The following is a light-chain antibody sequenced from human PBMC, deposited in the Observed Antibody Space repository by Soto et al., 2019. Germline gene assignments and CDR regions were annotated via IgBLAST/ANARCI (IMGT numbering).Light chain of an antibody. Sequence: QLVLTQSPSASASLGASVKLTCTLRSSYSSYAIAWHQQQPEKGPRYLMKLYSDGSHTKGDGIPDRFSGSGSGADRYLTISSLQSEDEADYYCQTWGTGIRVFGGGTKLTVL. CDR1: SSYSSYA. J-gene: IGLJ2*01. CDR3: QTWGTGIRV. V-gene: IGLV4-69*01. CDR2: LYSDGSH.